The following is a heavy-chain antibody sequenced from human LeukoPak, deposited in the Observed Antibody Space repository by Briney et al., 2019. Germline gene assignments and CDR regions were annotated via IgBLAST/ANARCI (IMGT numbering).Heavy chain of an antibody. D-gene: IGHD4-11*01. CDR2: IYYSGST. CDR3: AGQNKTRAYSNYSAYYYYYMDV. CDR1: GGSISSSSYY. Sequence: KPSETLSLTCTVSGGSISSSSYYWGWIRQPPGKGLEWIGSIYYSGSTYYNPSLKSRVTISVDTSKNQFSLKLSSVTAADTAVYYCAGQNKTRAYSNYSAYYYYYMDVWGKGTTVTVSS. J-gene: IGHJ6*03. V-gene: IGHV4-39*01.